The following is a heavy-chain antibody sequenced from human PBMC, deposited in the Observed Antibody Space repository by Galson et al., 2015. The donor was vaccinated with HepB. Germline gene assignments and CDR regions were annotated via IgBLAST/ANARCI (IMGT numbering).Heavy chain of an antibody. CDR1: GYSFTSYA. CDR2: INAGNGNT. CDR3: ARAPILLWFGELSAY. Sequence: SVKVSCKASGYSFTSYAIHWVRQAPGRRLEWMGWINAGNGNTKYSQNFQGRVTITSNTSASTAYMELSSLRSEDTALYYCARAPILLWFGELSAYWGQGTLVTVSS. V-gene: IGHV1-3*01. D-gene: IGHD3-10*01. J-gene: IGHJ4*02.